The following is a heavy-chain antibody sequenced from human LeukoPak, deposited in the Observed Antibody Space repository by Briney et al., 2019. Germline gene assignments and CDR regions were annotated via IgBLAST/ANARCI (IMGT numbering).Heavy chain of an antibody. D-gene: IGHD3-22*01. Sequence: SETLSLTCTVSGGSISSYYWSWIRQPPGKGLEWIGYIYYSGSTNYNPSLKSRVTISVDTSKNQFSLKLSSVIAADTAVYYCGGGVYYDSSGYYYDAFDIWGQGTMVTVSS. J-gene: IGHJ3*02. CDR1: GGSISSYY. V-gene: IGHV4-59*01. CDR3: GGGVYYDSSGYYYDAFDI. CDR2: IYYSGST.